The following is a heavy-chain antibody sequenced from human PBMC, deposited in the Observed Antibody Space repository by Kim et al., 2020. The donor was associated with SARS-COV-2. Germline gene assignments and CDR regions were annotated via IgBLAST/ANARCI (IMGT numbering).Heavy chain of an antibody. Sequence: SETLSLTCTVSGGSISSSSYYWGWIRQPPGKGLEWIGSIYYSGSTYYNPSLKSRVTISVDTSKNQFSLKLSSVTAADTAVDDCARRLGQQLGQAGMDFWG. CDR1: GGSISSSSYY. D-gene: IGHD6-13*01. CDR2: IYYSGST. CDR3: ARRLGQQLGQAGMDF. V-gene: IGHV4-39*01. J-gene: IGHJ6*01.